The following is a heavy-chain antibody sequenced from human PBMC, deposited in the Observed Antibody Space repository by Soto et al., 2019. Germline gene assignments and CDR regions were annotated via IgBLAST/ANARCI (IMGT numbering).Heavy chain of an antibody. V-gene: IGHV3-15*01. Sequence: EVQLVDSGGGLVKPGGSLRLSCAASGFTFTNARMTGVRQTLGKGLDWVGRIKSRAEGETTDYLASVKARFIISRDASNDPRYLHMNRLKSDNTAVYYCTTASHWLSPYSCGHGALVTV. CDR2: IKSRAEGETT. D-gene: IGHD6-19*01. CDR1: GFTFTNAR. J-gene: IGHJ5*01. CDR3: TTASHWLSPYS.